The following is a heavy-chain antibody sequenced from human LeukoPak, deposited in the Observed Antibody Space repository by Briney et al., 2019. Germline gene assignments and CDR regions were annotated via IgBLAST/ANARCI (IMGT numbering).Heavy chain of an antibody. CDR3: ARVSHQWLVGFDY. Sequence: ASVKVSCKASGYTFTGYYMHWVRQAPGQGLEWMGWINPNSGGTNYAQKFQGWVTMTRDTSISTAYMELSRLRSDDTAVYYCARVSHQWLVGFDYWGQGTLATVSS. CDR1: GYTFTGYY. D-gene: IGHD6-19*01. V-gene: IGHV1-2*04. J-gene: IGHJ4*02. CDR2: INPNSGGT.